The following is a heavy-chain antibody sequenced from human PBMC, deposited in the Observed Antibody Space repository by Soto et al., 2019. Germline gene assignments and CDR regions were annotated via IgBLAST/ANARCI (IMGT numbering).Heavy chain of an antibody. CDR1: GFTFSSYG. CDR3: ANIQGLEARYFDWLQGDAFDI. J-gene: IGHJ3*02. Sequence: QVQLVESGGGVVQPGRSLRLSCAASGFTFSSYGMHWVRQAPGKGLEWVAVISYDGSNKYYADSVKGRFTISRDNSKNTLYLQMNSLRAEDTAVYYCANIQGLEARYFDWLQGDAFDIWGQGTMVTVSS. V-gene: IGHV3-30*18. CDR2: ISYDGSNK. D-gene: IGHD3-9*01.